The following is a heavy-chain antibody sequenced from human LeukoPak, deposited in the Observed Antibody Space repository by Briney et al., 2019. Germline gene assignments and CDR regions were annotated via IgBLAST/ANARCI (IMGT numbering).Heavy chain of an antibody. Sequence: GGSLRLSCAASGFTFSNYAMSWVCQAPGQGLELVWGISGRGASTYYGDSVKGQFTISRDSSRNTLYLQMNSVRVQDTAIYYCAKRNYYDSRGYYEYYFDAWGQGTMVTVSS. CDR3: AKRNYYDSRGYYEYYFDA. J-gene: IGHJ4*02. CDR2: ISGRGAST. CDR1: GFTFSNYA. V-gene: IGHV3-23*01. D-gene: IGHD3-22*01.